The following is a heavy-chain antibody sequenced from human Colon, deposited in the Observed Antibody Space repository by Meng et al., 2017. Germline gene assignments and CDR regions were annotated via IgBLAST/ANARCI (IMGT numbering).Heavy chain of an antibody. D-gene: IGHD3-10*02. V-gene: IGHV6-1*01. Sequence: RESGPGRVKASQTLSLTWSISVDSGSSNSAAWNWNQQSPSRGLEWLGRTYDRSKWYNDYAVSVKSRIPINPDTSKNQYSQQLNSVTPEDTAIYDCARDWGDVRGGFDFWGQGTLVTVSS. J-gene: IGHJ4*02. CDR1: VDSGSSNSAA. CDR2: TYDRSKWYN. CDR3: ARDWGDVRGGFDF.